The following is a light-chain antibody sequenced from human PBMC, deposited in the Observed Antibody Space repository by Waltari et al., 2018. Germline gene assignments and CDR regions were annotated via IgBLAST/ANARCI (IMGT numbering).Light chain of an antibody. Sequence: QSVLTQPPSVSGTPGQRLSISCSGSSSNLRSNSVNWYQKGPGTAPKLLIYSNNQRPSGVPDRFSGSKSGTSASLAISGLQSEDEADYYCATWDDSLNGLFGGGTKLTVL. V-gene: IGLV1-44*01. CDR2: SNN. J-gene: IGLJ2*01. CDR3: ATWDDSLNGL. CDR1: SSNLRSNS.